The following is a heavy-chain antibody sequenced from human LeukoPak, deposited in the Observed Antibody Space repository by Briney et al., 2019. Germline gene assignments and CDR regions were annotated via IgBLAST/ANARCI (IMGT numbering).Heavy chain of an antibody. V-gene: IGHV6-1*01. D-gene: IGHD2-2*01. CDR2: TYYRSKWYN. J-gene: IGHJ6*02. CDR1: GDSVSSNSAA. CDR3: AREGCSSTSCPYPYYYYYGMDV. Sequence: SQTLSLTCAISGDSVSSNSAAWNWTRQSPSRGLEWLGRTYYRSKWYNDYAVSVKSRITINPDTSKNQFSLQLNSVTPEDTAVYYCAREGCSSTSCPYPYYYYYGMDVWGQGTTVTVSS.